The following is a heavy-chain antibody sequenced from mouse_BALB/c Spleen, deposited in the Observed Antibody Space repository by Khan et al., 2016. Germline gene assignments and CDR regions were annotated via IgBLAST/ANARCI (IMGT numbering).Heavy chain of an antibody. V-gene: IGHV5-6*01. CDR2: ISSGGSYT. J-gene: IGHJ4*01. D-gene: IGHD1-1*01. CDR3: ARGVYYGSSYKYAMDY. Sequence: EVELVESGGDLVKPGGSLKLSCAASGFTFSNYGMSWVRQTPDKRLEWVATISSGGSYTYYPDSVKGRFTISRDNAKKTLYLQMSSLKSEDTAMFYCARGVYYGSSYKYAMDYWGQGTSVTVSS. CDR1: GFTFSNYG.